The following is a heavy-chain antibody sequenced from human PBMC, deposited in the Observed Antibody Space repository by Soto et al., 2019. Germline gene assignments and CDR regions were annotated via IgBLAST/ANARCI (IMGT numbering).Heavy chain of an antibody. J-gene: IGHJ6*02. CDR1: GFTFSGYE. Sequence: GGSLRLSCAASGFTFSGYEMNWVRQAPGKGLEWVSYISSSGSTIYYADSVKGRFTISRDTAKNSLYLQMNSLRAEDTAVYYCARXADFWSGYRSAWYGMDVWGQGTTVTVSS. V-gene: IGHV3-48*03. CDR2: ISSSGSTI. D-gene: IGHD3-3*01. CDR3: ARXADFWSGYRSAWYGMDV.